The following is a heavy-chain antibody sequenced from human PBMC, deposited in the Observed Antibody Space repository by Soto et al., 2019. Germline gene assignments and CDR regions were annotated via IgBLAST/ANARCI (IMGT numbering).Heavy chain of an antibody. CDR3: ARYSGYEGLRFDP. D-gene: IGHD5-12*01. J-gene: IGHJ5*02. Sequence: QVQLQESGPGLAKPSQTLSLTCTVSGGSISSGDYYWSWIRQPPGKGLEWIGYIYYSGSTYYNPSLKSRVTISVDTSKNQFPLKLSSVTAADTAVYYCARYSGYEGLRFDPWGQGTLVTVSS. CDR1: GGSISSGDYY. V-gene: IGHV4-30-4*01. CDR2: IYYSGST.